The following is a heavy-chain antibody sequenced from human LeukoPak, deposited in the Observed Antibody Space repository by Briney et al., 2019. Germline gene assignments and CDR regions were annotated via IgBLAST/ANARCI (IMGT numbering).Heavy chain of an antibody. D-gene: IGHD5-12*01. CDR3: ARGRRRGYSGYEVGGDY. CDR2: ISAYNGNT. J-gene: IGHJ4*02. CDR1: GYTFTSYG. Sequence: ASVKVSCKASGYTFTSYGISWVRQAPGQGLEWMGWISAYNGNTNYAQKLQGRVTMTTDTSTSTAYMELRSLRSDDTAVYYCARGRRRGYSGYEVGGDYWGQGTLVTVSS. V-gene: IGHV1-18*01.